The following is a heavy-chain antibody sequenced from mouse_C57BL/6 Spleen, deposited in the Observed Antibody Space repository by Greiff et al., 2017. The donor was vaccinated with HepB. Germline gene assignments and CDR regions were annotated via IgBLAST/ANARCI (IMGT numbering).Heavy chain of an antibody. V-gene: IGHV1-26*01. CDR1: GYTFTDYY. CDR2: INPNNGGT. CDR3: ARGDGSAMDY. D-gene: IGHD1-1*01. J-gene: IGHJ4*01. Sequence: EVQLQQSGPELVKPGASVKISCKASGYTFTDYYMNWVKQSHGKSLEWIGDINPNNGGTSYNQKFKGKATLTVDKSSSTAYMELRSLTSEDSAVYYCARGDGSAMDYWGQGTSVTVSS.